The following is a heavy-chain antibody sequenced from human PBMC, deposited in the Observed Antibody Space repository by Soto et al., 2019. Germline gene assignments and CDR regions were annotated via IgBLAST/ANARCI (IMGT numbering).Heavy chain of an antibody. CDR2: IIPIFGTA. J-gene: IGHJ4*02. V-gene: IGHV1-69*13. D-gene: IGHD2-21*02. Sequence: VASVKVSCKVSGGTFSSYAISWVRQAPGQGLEWMGGIIPIFGTANYAQKFQGRVTITADESTSTAYMELSSLRSEDTAVYYCARGARAYCGGDCPYYFDYWGQGTLVTVSS. CDR1: GGTFSSYA. CDR3: ARGARAYCGGDCPYYFDY.